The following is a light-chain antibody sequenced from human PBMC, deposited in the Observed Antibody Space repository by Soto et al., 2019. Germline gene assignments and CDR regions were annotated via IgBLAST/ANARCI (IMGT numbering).Light chain of an antibody. CDR2: DNS. CDR1: SSNIGACYY. Sequence: QSVLTQPPSVSGAPGQRVTISCTGSSSNIGACYYVHWYHQLPGTAPKLLIYDNSNRPSGVPDRFSGSKSGTSASLAITGLQAEDEADYYCQSYESSLSGCLVFGGGTKLTVL. CDR3: QSYESSLSGCLV. V-gene: IGLV1-40*01. J-gene: IGLJ2*01.